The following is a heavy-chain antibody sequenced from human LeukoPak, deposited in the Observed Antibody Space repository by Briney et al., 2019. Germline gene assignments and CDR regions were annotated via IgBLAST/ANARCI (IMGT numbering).Heavy chain of an antibody. CDR2: IIPIFGTA. CDR1: GYTFTSYY. J-gene: IGHJ4*02. Sequence: SVKVSCKASGYTFTSYYMHWVRQAPGQGLEWMGGIIPIFGTANYAQKFQGRVTITADESTSTAYMELSSLRSEDTAVYYCARDGGGYNFDYWGQGTLVTVSS. CDR3: ARDGGGYNFDY. V-gene: IGHV1-69*13. D-gene: IGHD5-24*01.